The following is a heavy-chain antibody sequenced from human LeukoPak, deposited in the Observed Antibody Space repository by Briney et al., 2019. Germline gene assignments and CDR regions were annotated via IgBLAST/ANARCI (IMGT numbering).Heavy chain of an antibody. D-gene: IGHD2-15*01. CDR3: AKAAIIKDIVVLVAAYYFDY. V-gene: IGHV3-23*01. CDR2: ISGSGGST. J-gene: IGHJ4*02. CDR1: GFTFSSYA. Sequence: PGGSLRLSCAASGFTFSSYAMSWVRQAPGKGLEWVSAISGSGGSTYYADSVKGRFTISRDNSKNTLYLQMNSLRAEDTAVYYCAKAAIIKDIVVLVAAYYFDYWGQGTLVTVSS.